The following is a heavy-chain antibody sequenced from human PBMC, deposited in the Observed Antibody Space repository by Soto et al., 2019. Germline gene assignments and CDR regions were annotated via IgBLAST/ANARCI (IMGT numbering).Heavy chain of an antibody. CDR1: GFTFSSFS. J-gene: IGHJ4*02. D-gene: IGHD6-19*01. Sequence: EVELLESGGGLVQPGGSLRLSCAASGFTFSSFSMTWVRQAPGKGLEWVSAISGSGGTTYYADSVKDRFTISRDNSKSTVFLQMHSLRAEDTAVYYCAKYGRDISAWKADYWGQGTLVTVSS. V-gene: IGHV3-23*01. CDR2: ISGSGGTT. CDR3: AKYGRDISAWKADY.